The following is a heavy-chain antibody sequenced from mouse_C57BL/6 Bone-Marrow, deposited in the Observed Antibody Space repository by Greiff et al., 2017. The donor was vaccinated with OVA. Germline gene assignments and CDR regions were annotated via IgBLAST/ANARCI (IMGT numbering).Heavy chain of an antibody. CDR1: GFSLTSYG. J-gene: IGHJ4*01. CDR3: ARNCQLAYAMDY. CDR2: LWRGGST. V-gene: IGHV2-2*01. D-gene: IGHD4-1*02. Sequence: QVQLQQSGPGLVQPSQSLSITCTVSGFSLTSYGVHWVRQSPGKGLEWLGVLWRGGSTDSNAAFISRLSISKDTSKSQVFFKMNSLQADDTAIYYCARNCQLAYAMDYWGQGTSVTVAS.